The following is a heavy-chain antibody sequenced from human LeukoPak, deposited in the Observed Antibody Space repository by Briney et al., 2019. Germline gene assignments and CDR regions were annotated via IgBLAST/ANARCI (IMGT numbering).Heavy chain of an antibody. Sequence: PGGSLRLSCAASGFTFSSYGMNWVRQAPGKGLAWVSSISSSSSYIYYADSVKGRFTISRDNAKNLLYLQMNSLRAEDTAVYYCARAPGYRSFLDYWGQGTLVTVSS. CDR1: GFTFSSYG. J-gene: IGHJ4*02. CDR3: ARAPGYRSFLDY. CDR2: ISSSSSYI. V-gene: IGHV3-21*01. D-gene: IGHD6-13*01.